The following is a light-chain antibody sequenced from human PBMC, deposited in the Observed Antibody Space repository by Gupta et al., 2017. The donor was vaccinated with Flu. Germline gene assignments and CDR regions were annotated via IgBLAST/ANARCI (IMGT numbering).Light chain of an antibody. CDR3: AAWDDSLNGVV. CDR2: SNN. Sequence: QSVLTQPPSASGTPGQRVTISCSRSSSNIGSNTVNWYQRLPGTAPKLLIYSNNQRPSGVPDRFSGSKAGTSASLAISGLQSEDEADYYCAAWDDSLNGVVFGGGTKLTVL. J-gene: IGLJ2*01. V-gene: IGLV1-44*01. CDR1: SSNIGSNT.